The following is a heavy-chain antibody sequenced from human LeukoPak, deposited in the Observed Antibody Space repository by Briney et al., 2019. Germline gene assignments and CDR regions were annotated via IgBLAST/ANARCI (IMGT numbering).Heavy chain of an antibody. Sequence: GGSLRLSCAVSGFSFNNAWMNWVRQAPGKGLEWVGRIKRKIDGETTDYAAPVKGRFTISRDDSKSTLYLQMNSLKSEDTAVYYCTTLSFVWFGDDYWGQGILVTVSS. J-gene: IGHJ4*02. V-gene: IGHV3-15*01. CDR2: IKRKIDGETT. D-gene: IGHD3-10*01. CDR3: TTLSFVWFGDDY. CDR1: GFSFNNAW.